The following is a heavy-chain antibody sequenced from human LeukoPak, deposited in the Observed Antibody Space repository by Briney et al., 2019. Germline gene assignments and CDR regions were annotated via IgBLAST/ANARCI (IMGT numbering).Heavy chain of an antibody. Sequence: PGGSLRLSCAASGFTFSSYAMHWVRQAPGKGLEWVAVISYDGSNKYYADSVKGRFTISRDNSKNTLYLQMNSLRAEDTAVYYCAREWAVTGLRRVYGMDVWGQGTTVTVSS. CDR2: ISYDGSNK. CDR3: AREWAVTGLRRVYGMDV. V-gene: IGHV3-30-3*01. CDR1: GFTFSSYA. J-gene: IGHJ6*02. D-gene: IGHD1-14*01.